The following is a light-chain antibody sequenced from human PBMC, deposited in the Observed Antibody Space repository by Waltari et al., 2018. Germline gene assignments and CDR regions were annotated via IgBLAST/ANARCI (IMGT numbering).Light chain of an antibody. CDR2: GNS. Sequence: QSVLTQPPSVSGPPGQRVTISCTGSSSNIWAGYEVHWYQQLPGTAPKVLIYGNSNRPSGVPDRFSGSKSGTSASLAITGLQAEDEADYYCQSYDSRLRVVFGGGTKVTVL. V-gene: IGLV1-40*01. J-gene: IGLJ2*01. CDR3: QSYDSRLRVV. CDR1: SSNIWAGYE.